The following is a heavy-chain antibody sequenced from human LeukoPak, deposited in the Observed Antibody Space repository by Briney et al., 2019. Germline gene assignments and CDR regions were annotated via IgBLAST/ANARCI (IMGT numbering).Heavy chain of an antibody. CDR3: VKDFDIVVVPAAIGAAGDY. D-gene: IGHD2-2*02. J-gene: IGHJ4*02. Sequence: GGSLRLSCSASGFTFSSNTMHWVRQAPGKGREYLLGTSSNGGSTYYADSVKGSFTISRDNSKNTLYLKMSSLSAEDTAVYYCVKDFDIVVVPAAIGAAGDYWGQGTLVTVSS. CDR1: GFTFSSNT. V-gene: IGHV3-64D*06. CDR2: TSSNGGST.